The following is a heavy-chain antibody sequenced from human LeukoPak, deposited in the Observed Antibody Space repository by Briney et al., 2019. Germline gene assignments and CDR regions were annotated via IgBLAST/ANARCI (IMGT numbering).Heavy chain of an antibody. CDR1: GFNLRGFW. D-gene: IGHD1-26*01. CDR3: TRDTIGSLDY. V-gene: IGHV3-7*01. Sequence: PGGSLRLSCAASGFNLRGFWMSWVRQAPGKGLEWVANIKQDGSTKHYADSLKGRFTISRDNPKNSLFLQMNNLRADDTAIYYCTRDTIGSLDYWGQGILVTVAS. CDR2: IKQDGSTK. J-gene: IGHJ4*02.